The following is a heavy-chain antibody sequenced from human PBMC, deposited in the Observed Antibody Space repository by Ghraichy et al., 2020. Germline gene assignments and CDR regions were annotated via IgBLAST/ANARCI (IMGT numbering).Heavy chain of an antibody. J-gene: IGHJ2*01. V-gene: IGHV4-4*02. CDR1: GASVTNNNW. D-gene: IGHD2-21*02. CDR2: IHHSGRR. CDR3: ARDLSVEKSDFWFFDV. Sequence: SETLSLTCAVYGASVTNNNWWNWVRQSPGKGLEWIAEIHHSGRRNHNPSFKSRATISLDKSKNQLSLTLSPVTAADTAVYYCARDLSVEKSDFWFFDVWGRGTLVTVSS.